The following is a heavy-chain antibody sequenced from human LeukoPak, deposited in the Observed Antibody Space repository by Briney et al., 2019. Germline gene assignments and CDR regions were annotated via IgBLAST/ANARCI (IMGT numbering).Heavy chain of an antibody. CDR1: GFLFEISA. Sequence: GGSLRLSCAASGFLFEISAMHWVRQAPGKGLEWVAVISHDGMHKYYTDSVKGRLTISRDNSKNTLDLQLNSLRAEDTAVYYCAREDDRAYYDFWSGYYKGYFDYWGQGTLVTVSS. J-gene: IGHJ4*02. CDR2: ISHDGMHK. CDR3: AREDDRAYYDFWSGYYKGYFDY. V-gene: IGHV3-30*04. D-gene: IGHD3-3*01.